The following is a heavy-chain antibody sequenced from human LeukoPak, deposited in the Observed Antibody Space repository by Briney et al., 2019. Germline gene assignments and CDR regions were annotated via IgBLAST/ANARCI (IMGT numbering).Heavy chain of an antibody. CDR1: GGSISSYY. J-gene: IGHJ4*02. Sequence: SETLSLTCTVSGGSISSYYWSWIRQPPGKGLEWIGSIYYSGSTYYNPSLKSRVTISVDTSKNQFSLKLSSVTAADTAVYYCAGHHPRNTVDFWGQGTLVTVSS. D-gene: IGHD2/OR15-2a*01. V-gene: IGHV4-39*01. CDR2: IYYSGST. CDR3: AGHHPRNTVDF.